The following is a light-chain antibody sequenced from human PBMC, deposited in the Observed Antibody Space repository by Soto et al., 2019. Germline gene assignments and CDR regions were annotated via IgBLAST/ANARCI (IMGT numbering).Light chain of an antibody. CDR3: QQYNNWPLT. CDR1: QSLSSN. Sequence: EIVMTQSPATLSVSPGERATLSCRASQSLSSNLAWYQQKPGQAPRLLIYGASTRATGIPARFSGSGSGTEFTLTIGSLQSEDFTVYYCQQYNNWPLTFGGGTKVDIK. CDR2: GAS. V-gene: IGKV3-15*01. J-gene: IGKJ4*01.